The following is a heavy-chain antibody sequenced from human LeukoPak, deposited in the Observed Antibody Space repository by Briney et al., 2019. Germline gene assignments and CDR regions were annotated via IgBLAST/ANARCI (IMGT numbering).Heavy chain of an antibody. CDR2: INWNGGST. Sequence: GGSLRLSCAASGFTFDDYGMSWVRQAPGKGLEWVSGINWNGGSTGYADSVKGRFTISGDNAKNSLYLQMNSLRAEDTALYYCARVDYYDSSGYYYIRWFDPWGQGTLVTVSS. J-gene: IGHJ5*02. CDR3: ARVDYYDSSGYYYIRWFDP. D-gene: IGHD3-22*01. CDR1: GFTFDDYG. V-gene: IGHV3-20*04.